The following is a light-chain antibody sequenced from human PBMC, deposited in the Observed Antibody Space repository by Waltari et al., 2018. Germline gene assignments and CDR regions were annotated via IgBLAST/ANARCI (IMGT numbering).Light chain of an antibody. J-gene: IGKJ4*01. CDR1: RSVIGY. CDR2: ATS. Sequence: DVQMTQSPSSLSASIGDRVTIKCRASRSVIGYLNWYQQKPGKVLKLLIYATSTLHSGVPSRFSGSGSGTDYTLTISSLQPEDFATYYCQQSHSSPLTFGGGTKVEIK. V-gene: IGKV1-39*01. CDR3: QQSHSSPLT.